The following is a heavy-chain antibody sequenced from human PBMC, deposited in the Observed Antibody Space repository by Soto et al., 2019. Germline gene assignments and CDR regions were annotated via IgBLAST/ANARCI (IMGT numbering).Heavy chain of an antibody. J-gene: IGHJ4*02. CDR1: GYTFTSYY. CDR2: INPSGGST. Sequence: QVQLVQSGAEVKKPGASVKVSCKASGYTFTSYYMHWVRQAPGQGLEWMGIINPSGGSTSYGQKFRGRVTMTRDTSTSTVYMERSSRRSEETAVYYCARGPWGYTCDYWGQGTLVTVSS. D-gene: IGHD5-18*01. V-gene: IGHV1-46*01. CDR3: ARGPWGYTCDY.